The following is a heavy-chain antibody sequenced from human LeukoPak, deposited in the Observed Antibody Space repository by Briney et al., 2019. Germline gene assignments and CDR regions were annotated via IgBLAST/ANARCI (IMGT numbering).Heavy chain of an antibody. Sequence: GGSLRLSCAASGFTFSGYAMSWVRQAPGKGLEWVSAISGSGGSTYYADSVKGRFTISRDNSKNTVYLQMNSLRADDTAVYYCAKDGGSTRSYYFVWWGQGTLATVAS. CDR2: ISGSGGST. CDR3: AKDGGSTRSYYFVW. J-gene: IGHJ4*02. D-gene: IGHD3-10*01. V-gene: IGHV3-23*01. CDR1: GFTFSGYA.